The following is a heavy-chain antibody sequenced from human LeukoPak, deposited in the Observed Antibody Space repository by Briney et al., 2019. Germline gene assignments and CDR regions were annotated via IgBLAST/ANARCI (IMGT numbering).Heavy chain of an antibody. Sequence: PSETLSLTCTVSGYSISSGYYWGWIRQPPGKGLEWIGSIYHSGSTYYNPSLKSRVTISVDTSKNQFSLKLSSVTAADTAVYYCARDGTGSEQYVEYSSGWDGERWFDPWGQGTLVTVSS. V-gene: IGHV4-38-2*02. J-gene: IGHJ5*02. CDR3: ARDGTGSEQYVEYSSGWDGERWFDP. CDR2: IYHSGST. CDR1: GYSISSGYY. D-gene: IGHD6-19*01.